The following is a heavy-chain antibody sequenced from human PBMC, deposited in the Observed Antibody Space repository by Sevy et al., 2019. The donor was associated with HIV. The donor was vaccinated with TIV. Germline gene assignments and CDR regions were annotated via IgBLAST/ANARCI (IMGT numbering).Heavy chain of an antibody. V-gene: IGHV4-39*01. D-gene: IGHD3-10*01. CDR2: IYYRGST. J-gene: IGHJ2*01. CDR1: GGSISVSNHY. Sequence: SETLSLTCTVSGGSISVSNHYWAWIRQPPGKGLEWIGSIYYRGSTYYNPSLKSRVTISVDTSKNQFSLKLSSVTAADTSIYYCARHLERTDYGGAYFDLWGRGTLVTVSS. CDR3: ARHLERTDYGGAYFDL.